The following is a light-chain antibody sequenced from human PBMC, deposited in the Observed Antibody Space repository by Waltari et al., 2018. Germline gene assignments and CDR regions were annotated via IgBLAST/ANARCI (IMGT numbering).Light chain of an antibody. CDR2: GKD. V-gene: IGLV3-19*01. CDR3: SSRNGRANQVV. J-gene: IGLJ3*02. Sequence: SSELTQDPAVSVVLGQTVRITCQGDSLRTSYASWYQLKPGQAPVLVIYGKDKRPSGIPDRISGYSSGATSSLTITGAQAEDEADYYCSSRNGRANQVVFAGGTKVTVL. CDR1: SLRTSY.